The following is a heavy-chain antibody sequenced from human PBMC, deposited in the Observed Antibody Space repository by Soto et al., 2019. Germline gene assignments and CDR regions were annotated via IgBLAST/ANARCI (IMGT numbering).Heavy chain of an antibody. J-gene: IGHJ6*03. D-gene: IGHD2-15*01. CDR3: ARDDDHCSGGRCYGVPMDV. CDR2: IQSGGRT. V-gene: IGHV3-66*01. Sequence: EVQLVESGGGLVQPGGSLRLSCAASGFTVSSNYMTWVRQAPGQGLEWVSLIQSGGRTYYAGSVKGKFTISRDNSKNTLFLQMNSLRVEDTAVYYCARDDDHCSGGRCYGVPMDVWGKGNTVTVSS. CDR1: GFTVSSNY.